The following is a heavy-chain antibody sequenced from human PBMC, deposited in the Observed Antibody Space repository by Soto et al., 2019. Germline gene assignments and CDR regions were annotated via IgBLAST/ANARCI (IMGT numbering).Heavy chain of an antibody. V-gene: IGHV1-18*01. D-gene: IGHD3-3*01. CDR3: ARGYFWSGYPLYYFYYGMDV. CDR2: ISAYNGNT. Sequence: QVQLVQSGAEVKKPGASVKVSCKASGYTFTSYGISWVRQAPGQGLEWMGWISAYNGNTNYAQKLQGRVTRTTDTSSRTAYMELRSLRSDVTAVYYCARGYFWSGYPLYYFYYGMDVWGQGTTVTVSS. CDR1: GYTFTSYG. J-gene: IGHJ6*02.